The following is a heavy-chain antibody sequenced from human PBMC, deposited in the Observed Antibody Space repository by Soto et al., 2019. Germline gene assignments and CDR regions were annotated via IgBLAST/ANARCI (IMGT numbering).Heavy chain of an antibody. D-gene: IGHD3-22*01. Sequence: EGQLVESGGGLAQPGRSLRLSCAASGFTFDHYAMHWVRQAPGKGLEWVSGISGNSVGGVYADPVKDRFTISRDNAKNSLYLQMNSMRAEDTALYYCAKGGANYYDVEGCDYWGQGTPVTVSS. V-gene: IGHV3-9*01. J-gene: IGHJ4*02. CDR2: ISGNSVGG. CDR3: AKGGANYYDVEGCDY. CDR1: GFTFDHYA.